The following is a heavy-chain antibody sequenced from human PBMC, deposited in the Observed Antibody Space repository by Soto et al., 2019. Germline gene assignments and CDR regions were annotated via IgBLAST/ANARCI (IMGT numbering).Heavy chain of an antibody. CDR3: AVSAVVAPYYYYYMDV. Sequence: ASVKVSCKASGGTFSSYAISWVRQAPGQGLEWMGGIIPIFGTANYAQKFQGRVTITADESTSTAYMELSSLRSEDTAVYYCAVSAVVAPYYYYYMDVWGKGTTVTVSS. J-gene: IGHJ6*03. V-gene: IGHV1-69*13. CDR1: GGTFSSYA. CDR2: IIPIFGTA. D-gene: IGHD2-15*01.